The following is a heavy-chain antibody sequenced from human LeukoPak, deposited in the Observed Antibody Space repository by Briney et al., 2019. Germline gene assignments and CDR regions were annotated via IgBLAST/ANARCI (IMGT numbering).Heavy chain of an antibody. J-gene: IGHJ3*02. CDR1: GGTFSSYV. CDR2: IIPGFGTA. Sequence: ASVKVSCKASGGTFSSYVISWVRQAPGQGLEWMGGIIPGFGTANYAQKFQGTVTITADVSATTVYMVLNSLRSEDTAVYYCAREPEPATTMVRGEVFDIWGQGTMVIVSS. CDR3: AREPEPATTMVRGEVFDI. D-gene: IGHD3-10*01. V-gene: IGHV1-69*13.